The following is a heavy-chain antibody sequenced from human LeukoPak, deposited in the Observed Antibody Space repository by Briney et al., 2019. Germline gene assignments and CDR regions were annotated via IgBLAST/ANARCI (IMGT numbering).Heavy chain of an antibody. CDR2: ISYDGSNK. J-gene: IGHJ6*02. Sequence: GGSLRLSCAASGFTFSSYAMHWVRQAPGKGLEWVAVISYDGSNKYYADSVKGRFTISRDNSKNTLYLQMNSLRAEDTAVYYCARDLNTISRYYYYYYGMGVWGQGTTVTVSS. CDR3: ARDLNTISRYYYYYYGMGV. D-gene: IGHD3-3*01. CDR1: GFTFSSYA. V-gene: IGHV3-30-3*01.